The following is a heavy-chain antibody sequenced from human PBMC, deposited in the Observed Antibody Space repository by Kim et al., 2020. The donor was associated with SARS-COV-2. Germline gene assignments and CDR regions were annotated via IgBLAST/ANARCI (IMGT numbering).Heavy chain of an antibody. V-gene: IGHV4-59*13. CDR1: GDPMSTYY. Sequence: SETLSRTCSVSGDPMSTYYWTWIRQPPGKGLEWIGYVYISGTNYNPSLRSRLSMSLDTSKNQVSLTLHSVTPADTAVYYCARETVTGTYDYWGLGTLVTVSS. D-gene: IGHD1-1*01. CDR3: ARETVTGTYDY. CDR2: VYISGT. J-gene: IGHJ4*02.